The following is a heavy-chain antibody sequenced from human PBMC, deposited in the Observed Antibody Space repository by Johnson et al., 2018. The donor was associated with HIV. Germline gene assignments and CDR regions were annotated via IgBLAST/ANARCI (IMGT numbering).Heavy chain of an antibody. CDR2: IKSKTDGGTT. J-gene: IGHJ3*02. D-gene: IGHD2-15*01. CDR1: GFTFSSYD. V-gene: IGHV3-15*01. CDR3: TTDDVVPPAFDI. Sequence: VQLVESGGGLVQPGGSLRLSCAASGFTFSSYDMHWVRQATGKGLEWVGHIKSKTDGGTTDYAAPVKGRFTISRDDSKNTLYLHMNSLKSEDTAVYYCTTDDVVPPAFDIWGQGTMVTVSS.